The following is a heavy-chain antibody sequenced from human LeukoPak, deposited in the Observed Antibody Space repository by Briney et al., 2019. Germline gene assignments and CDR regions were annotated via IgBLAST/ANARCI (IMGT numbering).Heavy chain of an antibody. Sequence: GGSLRLSCAASGFTFSSYWMSWVRQAPGKGLEWAANIKEDGSEKYYVDSVKGRFTISRDNAKNSLYLQMNSLRAEDTAVYYCARPAHCSSTSCSAFDYWGQRTLVTVSS. CDR2: IKEDGSEK. D-gene: IGHD2-2*01. V-gene: IGHV3-7*01. CDR3: ARPAHCSSTSCSAFDY. J-gene: IGHJ4*02. CDR1: GFTFSSYW.